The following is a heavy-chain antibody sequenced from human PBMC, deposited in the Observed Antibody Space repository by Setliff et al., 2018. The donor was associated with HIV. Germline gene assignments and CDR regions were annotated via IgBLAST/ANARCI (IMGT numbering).Heavy chain of an antibody. D-gene: IGHD6-6*01. CDR3: ARALYSNSGRYFDL. CDR1: GGTFSSYG. V-gene: IGHV1-18*01. J-gene: IGHJ2*01. Sequence: ASVKVSCKASGGTFSSYGISWVRQAPGQGLEWMGGINVNNDATNYAQKFQGRVTMTRDTSTSTVYMDLSSLRSEDTAVYYCARALYSNSGRYFDLWGRGTLVTVSS. CDR2: INVNNDAT.